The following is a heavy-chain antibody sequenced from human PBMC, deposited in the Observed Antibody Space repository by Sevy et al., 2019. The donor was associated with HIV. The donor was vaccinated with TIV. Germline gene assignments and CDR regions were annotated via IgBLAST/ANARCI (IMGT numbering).Heavy chain of an antibody. CDR1: GFILSNHA. CDR2: IRNDGSHE. J-gene: IGHJ3*02. Sequence: GGSLRLSCTASGFILSNHAMHWVRQGPGKGPEWVAFIRNDGSHEYYADSVKGRFTISRDNSKNTLYLQMNSLRPEDTAVYYCARDRKVLLVVYAIPFDAFDIWGQGSMVTVSS. D-gene: IGHD2-8*02. CDR3: ARDRKVLLVVYAIPFDAFDI. V-gene: IGHV3-30*02.